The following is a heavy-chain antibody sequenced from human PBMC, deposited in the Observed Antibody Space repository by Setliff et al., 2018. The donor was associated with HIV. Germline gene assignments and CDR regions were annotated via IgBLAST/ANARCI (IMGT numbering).Heavy chain of an antibody. J-gene: IGHJ4*02. D-gene: IGHD1-7*01. CDR3: ARTNRWELLSPYFDA. CDR1: GGSISSSNYY. V-gene: IGHV4-39*07. CDR2: FYYSGNT. Sequence: SATLSLTCSLSGGSISSSNYYGGWIRQPPGKGLECIGSFYYSGNTYYSPSRKSRVTMSVDRPNNHFSLRLTSVTAADTAVYFCARTNRWELLSPYFDAWGQGTLVTVSS.